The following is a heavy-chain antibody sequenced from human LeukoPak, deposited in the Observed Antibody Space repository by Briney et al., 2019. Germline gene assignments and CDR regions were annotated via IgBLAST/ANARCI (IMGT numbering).Heavy chain of an antibody. CDR3: AHELGYYYYMDV. D-gene: IGHD6-13*01. J-gene: IGHJ6*03. Sequence: SGPTLVNPXQTLTLTCTFSGFSLSTSGMCVSWIRQPPGKALEWLARIDWDDDKYYSTSLKTRLTISKDTSKNQVVLTMTNMDPVDTATYYCAHELGYYYYMDVWGKGTTVTVSS. V-gene: IGHV2-70*11. CDR2: IDWDDDK. CDR1: GFSLSTSGMC.